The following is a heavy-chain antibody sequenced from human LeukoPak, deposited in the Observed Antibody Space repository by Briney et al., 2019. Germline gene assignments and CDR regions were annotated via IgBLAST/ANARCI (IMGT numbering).Heavy chain of an antibody. V-gene: IGHV4-59*05. Sequence: SETLSLTCSVSGGSISSYYWSWIRQPPGKGLEWIGSIYYSGSTYYNPSLKSRVTISVDTSKNQFSLKLSSVTAADTAVYYCARRARIAVAGTVGGVFDYWGQGTLVTVSS. CDR1: GGSISSYY. D-gene: IGHD6-19*01. CDR3: ARRARIAVAGTVGGVFDY. CDR2: IYYSGST. J-gene: IGHJ4*02.